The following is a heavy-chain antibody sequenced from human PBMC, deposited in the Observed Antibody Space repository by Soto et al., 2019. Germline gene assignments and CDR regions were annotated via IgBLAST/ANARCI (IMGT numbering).Heavy chain of an antibody. CDR3: TRFATYYYSSCFLY. D-gene: IGHD3-22*01. CDR2: INSDGSST. V-gene: IGHV3-74*01. J-gene: IGHJ4*02. CDR1: GLTFSSNW. Sequence: PGGSLRLSCAASGLTFSSNWMHWVRQAPGKGLVWVSRINSDGSSTDYADSVKGRFTISRDNAKNSLYLQMHSLTAEDTAVYYCTRFATYYYSSCFLYWGQGTLVTVSS.